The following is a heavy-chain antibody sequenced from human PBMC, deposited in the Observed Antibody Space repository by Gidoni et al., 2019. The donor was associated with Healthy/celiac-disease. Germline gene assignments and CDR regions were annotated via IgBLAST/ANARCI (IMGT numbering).Heavy chain of an antibody. CDR1: GGTFSSYA. J-gene: IGHJ6*02. CDR2: IIPIFGTA. V-gene: IGHV1-69*01. D-gene: IGHD2-21*02. CDR3: ARVREVVTAPGDYYYYGMDV. Sequence: QVQLVQSGAEVKKPGSSVKVSCTASGGTFSSYAISWVRQAPGQGLEWIGGIIPIFGTANYAQKFQGRVTITADESTSTAYMELSSLRSEDTAVYYCARVREVVTAPGDYYYYGMDVWGQGTTVTVSS.